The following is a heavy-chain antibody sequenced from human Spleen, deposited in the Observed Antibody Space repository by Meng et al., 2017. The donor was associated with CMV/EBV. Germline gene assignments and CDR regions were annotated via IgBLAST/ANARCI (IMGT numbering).Heavy chain of an antibody. D-gene: IGHD2-8*01. CDR1: GYTFTSYG. V-gene: IGHV1-69*05. J-gene: IGHJ6*02. CDR3: ARDSGFHDIVLIAGVQKPLFGYGMDV. CDR2: IIPIFGKG. Sequence: SVKVSCKASGYTFTSYGISWVRQAPGQGLEWMGGIIPIFGKGHYAQKFQGRFTITTDESTNTAYMELSSLRSEDTAMYYCARDSGFHDIVLIAGVQKPLFGYGMDVWGQGTTVTVSS.